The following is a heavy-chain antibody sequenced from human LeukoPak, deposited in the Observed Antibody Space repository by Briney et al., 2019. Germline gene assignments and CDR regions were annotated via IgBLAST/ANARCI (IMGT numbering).Heavy chain of an antibody. D-gene: IGHD6-6*01. V-gene: IGHV4-59*06. Sequence: SETLSLTCTASGGSISSYYWSWIRQPAGKGLEWIGYIYYSGSTYYNPSLKSRVTISVDTSKNQFSLKLSSVTAADTAVYYCARVVWQYSSPHFDYWGQGTLVTVSS. CDR2: IYYSGST. J-gene: IGHJ4*02. CDR1: GGSISSYY. CDR3: ARVVWQYSSPHFDY.